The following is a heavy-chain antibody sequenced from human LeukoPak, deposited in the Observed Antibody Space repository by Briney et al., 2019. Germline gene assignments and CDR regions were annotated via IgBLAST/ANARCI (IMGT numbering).Heavy chain of an antibody. Sequence: PGGSLRLSCAASGFTFSSYAMSWVRQAPGKGLEWVSAISGTVGSTYYADSVKGRFTISRDNSKNTLYLQMNSLRAEDTAVYYCAKGSNFGELSGYYYYYGMDVWGQGTTVTVSS. J-gene: IGHJ6*02. D-gene: IGHD3-16*02. CDR3: AKGSNFGELSGYYYYYGMDV. CDR2: ISGTVGST. V-gene: IGHV3-23*01. CDR1: GFTFSSYA.